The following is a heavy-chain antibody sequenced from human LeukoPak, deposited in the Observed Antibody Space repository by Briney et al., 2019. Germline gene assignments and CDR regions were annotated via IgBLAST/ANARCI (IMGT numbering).Heavy chain of an antibody. CDR2: ISSSGSTI. J-gene: IGHJ6*04. Sequence: GGSLKLSCAASEFSVGSNYMTWVRQAPGKGLEWVSYISSSGSTIYYADSVKGRFTISRDNAKNSLYLQMNSLRAEDTAVYYCAELGITMIGGVWGKGTTVTISS. V-gene: IGHV3-48*03. CDR3: AELGITMIGGV. D-gene: IGHD3-10*02. CDR1: EFSVGSNY.